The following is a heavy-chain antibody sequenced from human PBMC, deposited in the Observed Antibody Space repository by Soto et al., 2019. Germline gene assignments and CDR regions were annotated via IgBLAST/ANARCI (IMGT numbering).Heavy chain of an antibody. CDR3: AKASPYSSGWYSQYDY. CDR1: GFTFSSYG. D-gene: IGHD6-19*01. J-gene: IGHJ4*02. CDR2: ISYDGSNK. V-gene: IGHV3-30*18. Sequence: GGSLRLSYAASGFTFSSYGMHWVRQAPGKGLEWVAVISYDGSNKYYADSVKGRFTISRDNSKNTLYLQMNSLRAEDTAVYYCAKASPYSSGWYSQYDYWGQGTLVTVSS.